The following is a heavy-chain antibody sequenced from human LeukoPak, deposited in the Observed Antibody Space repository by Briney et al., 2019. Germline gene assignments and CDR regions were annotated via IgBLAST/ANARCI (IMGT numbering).Heavy chain of an antibody. D-gene: IGHD3-10*01. CDR3: ARDYAYYGSGSYKQWFDP. Sequence: GGSLRLSCAASGFTFSSYAMSWVRQAPGKGLEWVSAISGSGGSTYYADSVKGRFTISRDNSKNTLYLQMNSLRAEDTAVYYCARDYAYYGSGSYKQWFDPWGQGTLVTVSS. CDR2: ISGSGGST. J-gene: IGHJ5*02. CDR1: GFTFSSYA. V-gene: IGHV3-23*01.